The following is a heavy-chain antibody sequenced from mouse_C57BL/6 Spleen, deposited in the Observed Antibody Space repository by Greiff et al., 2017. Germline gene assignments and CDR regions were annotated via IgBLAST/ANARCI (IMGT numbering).Heavy chain of an antibody. CDR3: AKPLLNAMDY. D-gene: IGHD2-10*01. J-gene: IGHJ4*01. Sequence: EVNVVESGGGLVKPGGSLKLSCAASGFTFSDYGMHWVRQAPEKGLEWVAYISSGSSTIYYADTVKGRFTISRDNAKNTLFLQMTSLRSEDTAMYYCAKPLLNAMDYWGQGTSVTVSS. V-gene: IGHV5-17*01. CDR1: GFTFSDYG. CDR2: ISSGSSTI.